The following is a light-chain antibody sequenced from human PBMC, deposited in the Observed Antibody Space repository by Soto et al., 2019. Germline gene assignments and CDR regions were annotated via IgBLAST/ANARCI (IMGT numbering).Light chain of an antibody. Sequence: DIVITQSPYSLAVSLGERATINCKSSQTVFYSSNNKNYLAWYQQKPGQPPKLLIYWASARDSGVPDRFSGSGSGKDLTITISSLQAEDVAIYYCQKYYGTKVKFGQGTKVDIK. J-gene: IGKJ1*01. CDR3: QKYYGTKVK. CDR1: QTVFYSSNNKNY. V-gene: IGKV4-1*01. CDR2: WAS.